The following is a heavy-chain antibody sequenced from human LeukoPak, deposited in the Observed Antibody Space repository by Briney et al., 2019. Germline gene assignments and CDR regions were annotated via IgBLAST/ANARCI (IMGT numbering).Heavy chain of an antibody. CDR1: GFTFTNYW. Sequence: PGGSLRLSCAASGFTFTNYWMSWVRQAPGKGLELVANIKQDRSEKYYVDSVKGRFTISRDNAKNSLYLQMNSLRAEDTAAYYCARLREIPVFGVVTKSTSYFDYWGQGTLVTVSS. CDR2: IKQDRSEK. D-gene: IGHD3-3*01. CDR3: ARLREIPVFGVVTKSTSYFDY. J-gene: IGHJ4*02. V-gene: IGHV3-7*01.